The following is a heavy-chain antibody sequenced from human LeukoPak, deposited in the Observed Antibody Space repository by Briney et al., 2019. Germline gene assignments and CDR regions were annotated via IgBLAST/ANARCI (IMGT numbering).Heavy chain of an antibody. V-gene: IGHV7-4-1*02. CDR3: AREGDIIVVVPGDPYYSGMDV. CDR2: TNTNTGNL. J-gene: IGHJ6*02. D-gene: IGHD2-15*01. CDR1: GYTFSAYA. Sequence: ASVKVSCKASGYTFSAYALNWVRQAPGRGLEWMGWTNTNTGNLTYAQGFTGRFVFSFDTSVSTAYLQISSLKAEDTAVYYCAREGDIIVVVPGDPYYSGMDVWGQGTTVTVSS.